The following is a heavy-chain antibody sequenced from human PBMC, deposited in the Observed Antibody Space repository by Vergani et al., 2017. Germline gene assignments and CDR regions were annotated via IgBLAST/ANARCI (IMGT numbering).Heavy chain of an antibody. J-gene: IGHJ6*02. V-gene: IGHV1-46*03. CDR2: INPSGGST. CDR3: ARGDRIAAAGTGGYYYYYGMDV. Sequence: QVQLVQSGAEVKKPGASVKVSCKAFGYTFTSYYMHWVRQAPGQGLEWMGIINPSGGSTSYAQKFQGRFTMTRDPSTSTVYMELSSLRSEDTAVYYCARGDRIAAAGTGGYYYYYGMDVWGQGTTVTVSS. CDR1: GYTFTSYY. D-gene: IGHD6-13*01.